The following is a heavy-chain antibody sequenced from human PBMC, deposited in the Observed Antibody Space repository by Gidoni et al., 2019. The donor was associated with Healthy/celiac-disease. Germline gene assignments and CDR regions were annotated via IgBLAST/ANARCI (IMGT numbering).Heavy chain of an antibody. CDR3: ATPGGFGELLNGMDV. V-gene: IGHV3-23*01. J-gene: IGHJ6*02. D-gene: IGHD3-10*01. Sequence: RVTISRDNSKNTLYLQMNSPRAEDTAVYYCATPGGFGELLNGMDVWGQGTTVTVSS.